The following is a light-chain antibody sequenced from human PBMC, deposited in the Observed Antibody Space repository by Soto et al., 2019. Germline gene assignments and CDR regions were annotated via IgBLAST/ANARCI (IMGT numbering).Light chain of an antibody. J-gene: IGKJ2*01. CDR3: QQSYSAPRT. Sequence: DIQMTQSPSSLSASVGDRVTISCRASQSINTYLNWYQQKPGKAPELLVSAASSLQSGVPSRFSGSGSGTDFTLTISSLEREDFATYYCQQSYSAPRTIGQGTKLEIK. CDR1: QSINTY. V-gene: IGKV1-39*01. CDR2: AAS.